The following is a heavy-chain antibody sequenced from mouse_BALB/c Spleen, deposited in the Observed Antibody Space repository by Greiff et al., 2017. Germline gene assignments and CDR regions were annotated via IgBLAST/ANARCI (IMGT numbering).Heavy chain of an antibody. J-gene: IGHJ3*01. CDR2: INPSTGYT. Sequence: QVQLQQSGAELAKPGASVKMSCKASGYTFTSYWMHWVKQRPGQGLEWIGYINPSTGYTEYNQKFKDKATLTADKSSSTAYMQLSSLTSEDSAVYYCARHRFIYYNYDGFADWGQGTPVTVSA. CDR1: GYTFTSYW. V-gene: IGHV1-7*01. D-gene: IGHD2-4*01. CDR3: ARHRFIYYNYDGFAD.